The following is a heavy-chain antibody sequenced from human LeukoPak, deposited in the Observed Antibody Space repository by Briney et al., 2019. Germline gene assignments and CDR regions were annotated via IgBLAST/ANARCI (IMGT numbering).Heavy chain of an antibody. CDR2: VSWNSDYL. J-gene: IGHJ4*02. CDR3: VKDMDESSAYYHFEL. D-gene: IGHD3-22*01. CDR1: GFTFDDYA. V-gene: IGHV3-9*01. Sequence: PGGSLRLSCAASGFTFDDYAMHWVRHAPGKGLEWVSGVSWNSDYLDYADSVKGRFTISRDNARNSLYLQMTSLRHEDTAFYYCVKDMDESSAYYHFELWGQGTLVTV.